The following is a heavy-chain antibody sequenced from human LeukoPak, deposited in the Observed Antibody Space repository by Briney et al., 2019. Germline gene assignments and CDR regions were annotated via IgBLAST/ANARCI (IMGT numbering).Heavy chain of an antibody. CDR1: GFTFDDYA. Sequence: GGSLRLSCAASGFTFDDYAMHWVRQAPGKGLEWVSGISWNSGSIGYADSVKGRFTISRDNSKNTLYLQMNSLRAEDTAVYYCARGGQWLARRVYWGQGTLVTVSS. CDR3: ARGGQWLARRVY. J-gene: IGHJ4*02. CDR2: ISWNSGSI. V-gene: IGHV3-9*01. D-gene: IGHD6-19*01.